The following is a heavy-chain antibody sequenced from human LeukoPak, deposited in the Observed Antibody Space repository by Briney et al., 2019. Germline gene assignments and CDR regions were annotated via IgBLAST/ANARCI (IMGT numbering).Heavy chain of an antibody. CDR1: GFPFSVSW. CDR2: ITTDETT. CDR3: ARVSSGWADAFDI. D-gene: IGHD6-19*01. J-gene: IGHJ3*02. Sequence: GGSLRLSCAASGFPFSVSWMHWFRQVPGKGLMWVSRITTDETTTYADSVRGRFSISRDNAKNTVYLQMNSLRAEDTAVYYCARVSSGWADAFDIWGQGTMVTVSS. V-gene: IGHV3-74*01.